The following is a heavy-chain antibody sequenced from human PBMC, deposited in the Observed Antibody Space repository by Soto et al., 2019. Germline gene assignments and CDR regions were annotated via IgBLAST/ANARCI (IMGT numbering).Heavy chain of an antibody. CDR1: GYTFTSYG. CDR3: AGTDYGDSSFDY. J-gene: IGHJ4*02. Sequence: ASVKVSCKASGYTFTSYGISWVRQAPGQGLEWMGWISAYNGNTNYAQKLQGRVTMTTDTSTSTAYMELRSLRSDDTAVYYCAGTDYGDSSFDYWGQGTLVTVSS. CDR2: ISAYNGNT. D-gene: IGHD4-17*01. V-gene: IGHV1-18*01.